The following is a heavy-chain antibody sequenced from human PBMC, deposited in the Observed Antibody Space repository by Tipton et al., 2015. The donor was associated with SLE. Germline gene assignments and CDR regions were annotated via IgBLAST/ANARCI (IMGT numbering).Heavy chain of an antibody. V-gene: IGHV1-8*02. D-gene: IGHD4/OR15-4a*01. Sequence: QVQLVQSGAEVKKPGASVKVSCKASGYTFTTYDINWVRKAAGQGLEWMGWVNPNSGKAGYAQKFQGRLTMTRNNSLRTAYMELTSLRSEDTAVYCCTRGEGANSWFVPWGQGTLVTVSS. CDR2: VNPNSGKA. J-gene: IGHJ5*02. CDR3: TRGEGANSWFVP. CDR1: GYTFTTYD.